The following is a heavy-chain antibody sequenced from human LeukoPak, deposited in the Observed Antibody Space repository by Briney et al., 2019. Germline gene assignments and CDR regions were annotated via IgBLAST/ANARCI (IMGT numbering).Heavy chain of an antibody. CDR2: IWYDGSNK. J-gene: IGHJ4*02. V-gene: IGHV3-33*01. Sequence: GGCLRLSCAASGFPLSFYGVHWVRQAPGKGLGWVAIIWYDGSNKYYADSVKGRFTISRDNSKNTLYLQRNSLRAENTAVYYWARDPDSSGSSSFEYWGQGALVTVSS. CDR3: ARDPDSSGSSSFEY. CDR1: GFPLSFYG. D-gene: IGHD6-19*01.